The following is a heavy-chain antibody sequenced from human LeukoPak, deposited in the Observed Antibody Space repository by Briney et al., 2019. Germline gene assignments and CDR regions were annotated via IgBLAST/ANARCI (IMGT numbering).Heavy chain of an antibody. D-gene: IGHD3-10*01. V-gene: IGHV4-34*01. J-gene: IGHJ4*02. Sequence: SETLSLTYAVYGGSFSGYYCSWIRQPPGKGLEWIGEINHSGSTNYNPSLKSRVTISVDTSKNQFSLKLSSVTAADMAVYYCARGYYYGSGSSFDYWGQGTLVTVSS. CDR1: GGSFSGYY. CDR3: ARGYYYGSGSSFDY. CDR2: INHSGST.